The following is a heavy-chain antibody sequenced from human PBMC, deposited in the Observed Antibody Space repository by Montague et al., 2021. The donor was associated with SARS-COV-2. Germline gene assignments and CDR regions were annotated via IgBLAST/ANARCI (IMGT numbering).Heavy chain of an antibody. CDR3: AHRLPAVAAFDY. J-gene: IGHJ4*02. D-gene: IGHD6-6*01. V-gene: IGHV2-5*02. CDR2: IYWDDDK. CDR1: GFSLSTSGVG. Sequence: PALVKPTQTLTLTCTFSGFSLSTSGVGVGWIRHPPGKALEWLALIYWDDDKRYRPSLKSRLTITKVTSKNQVVLTMTNMDPVDTATYYCAHRLPAVAAFDYWGQGTLVTVS.